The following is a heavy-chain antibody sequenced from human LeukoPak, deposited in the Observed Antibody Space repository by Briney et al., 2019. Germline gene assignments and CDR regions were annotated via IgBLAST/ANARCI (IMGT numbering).Heavy chain of an antibody. V-gene: IGHV5-51*01. D-gene: IGHD6-13*01. Sequence: GESLKISCKGSGYSFTSYWIGWVGQMPGKGLEWMGIIYPGDSDTRYSPSFQGQVTISADESISTAYLQWSSLKASDTAMYYCARREMVAAAGTYDYWGQGTLVTVSS. CDR2: IYPGDSDT. J-gene: IGHJ4*02. CDR1: GYSFTSYW. CDR3: ARREMVAAAGTYDY.